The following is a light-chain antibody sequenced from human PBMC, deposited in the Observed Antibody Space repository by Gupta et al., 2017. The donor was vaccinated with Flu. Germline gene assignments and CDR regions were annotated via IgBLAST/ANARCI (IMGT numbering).Light chain of an antibody. J-gene: IGLJ3*02. CDR3: EAWEDSLNGLWV. Sequence: VTITSSGGTSTVGSSGVGCYQQLPGTAPNLLIYDDNKRHSGGPDRVSGSKSGTSAALAISGLQSEEEADYYCEAWEDSLNGLWVFGGGTKLTVL. V-gene: IGLV1-44*01. CDR1: TSTVGSSG. CDR2: DDN.